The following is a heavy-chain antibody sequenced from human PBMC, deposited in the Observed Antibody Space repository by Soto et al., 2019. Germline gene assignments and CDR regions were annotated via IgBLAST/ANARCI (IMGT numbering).Heavy chain of an antibody. CDR3: ARHLRGYGLDV. D-gene: IGHD3-10*01. V-gene: IGHV5-51*01. CDR2: VHPGDSDT. CDR1: GYDFTNYW. J-gene: IGHJ6*02. Sequence: GESLKISCKIAGYDFTNYWIGWVRQMPGKGLEWMGIVHPGDSDTEYSPSFQGQVTISADKSTTTAYLQWSSLRASDTAMYYCARHLRGYGLDVWGQGRTVTVSS.